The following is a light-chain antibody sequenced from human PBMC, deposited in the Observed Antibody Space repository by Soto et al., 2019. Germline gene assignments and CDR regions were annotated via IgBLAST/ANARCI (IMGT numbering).Light chain of an antibody. CDR3: QQYHSYRT. CDR2: DAS. CDR1: QSISTW. Sequence: DIQMTQSPSTLSASVGDRVTITCRASQSISTWLAWYQQKPGKAPKLLIFDASSLESGVPSRFSGSGSGTEFTLTISTLQPDDFATYYCQQYHSYRTFGQGTK. V-gene: IGKV1-5*01. J-gene: IGKJ1*01.